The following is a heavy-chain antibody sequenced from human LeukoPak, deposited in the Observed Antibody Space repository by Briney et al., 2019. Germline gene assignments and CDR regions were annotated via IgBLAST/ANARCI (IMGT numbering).Heavy chain of an antibody. CDR1: GGTFSSYA. J-gene: IGHJ3*02. D-gene: IGHD3-10*01. V-gene: IGHV1-69*13. CDR2: IIPIFGTA. CDR3: ARASLIREVPDAFDI. Sequence: ASVKVSCKASGGTFSSYAISWVRQAPGQGLEWMGGIIPIFGTANYAQKFQGRVTITADESTSTAYMELSSLRSEDTAVYYCARASLIREVPDAFDIWGQGTMVTVSS.